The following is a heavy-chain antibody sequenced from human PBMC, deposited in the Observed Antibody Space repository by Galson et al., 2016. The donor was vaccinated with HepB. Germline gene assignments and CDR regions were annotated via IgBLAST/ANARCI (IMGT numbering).Heavy chain of an antibody. CDR3: ARGHWNARDAFDV. CDR1: GYTFTNHY. V-gene: IGHV1-8*01. D-gene: IGHD1-1*01. Sequence: SVKVSCKASGYTFTNHYINWVRQATGHGPEWMGWMDTTTYKTGYAQKFQGRFTMTKNTSLGTAYMELSSLRSGDTAVYYCARGHWNARDAFDVWGQGTVVTVSS. J-gene: IGHJ3*01. CDR2: MDTTTYKT.